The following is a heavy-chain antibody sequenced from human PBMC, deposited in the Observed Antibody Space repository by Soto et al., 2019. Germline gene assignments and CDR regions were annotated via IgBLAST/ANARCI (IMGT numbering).Heavy chain of an antibody. CDR2: IYHSGST. V-gene: IGHV4-30-2*01. CDR1: GGSISSGGYS. J-gene: IGHJ4*02. D-gene: IGHD3-10*01. Sequence: SETLSLTCAVSGGSISSGGYSWSWIRQPPGKGLEWIGYIYHSGSTYYNPSLKSRVTISVDRSKNQFSLKLSSVTAADTAVYYCARSGGSGSYYRVDYWGKGTLVTVS. CDR3: ARSGGSGSYYRVDY.